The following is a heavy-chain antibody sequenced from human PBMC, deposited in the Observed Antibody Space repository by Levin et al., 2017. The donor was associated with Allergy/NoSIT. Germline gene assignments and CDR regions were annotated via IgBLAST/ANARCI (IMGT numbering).Heavy chain of an antibody. CDR2: ISWNSGSI. Sequence: LSLTCAASGFTFDDYAMHWVRQAPGKGLEWVSGISWNSGSIGYADSVKGRFTISRDNAKNSLYLQMNSLRAEDTALYYCAKGARVDYWGQGTLVTVSS. CDR1: GFTFDDYA. CDR3: AKGARVDY. V-gene: IGHV3-9*01. J-gene: IGHJ4*02.